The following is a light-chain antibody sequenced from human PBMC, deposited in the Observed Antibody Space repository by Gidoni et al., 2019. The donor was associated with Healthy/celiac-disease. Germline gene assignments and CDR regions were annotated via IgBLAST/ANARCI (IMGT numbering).Light chain of an antibody. CDR2: WAS. Sequence: DIVMTQSPDSLAVSLGERATINCKSSQTVLYSSNNTNYLAWYQQKPGQPPQLLIYWASTRESGVPDRFSGSGSGTDFTLTISSLQAEDVAVYYCQQYYSTPFTFGPGPKVDIQ. J-gene: IGKJ3*01. V-gene: IGKV4-1*01. CDR3: QQYYSTPFT. CDR1: QTVLYSSNNTNY.